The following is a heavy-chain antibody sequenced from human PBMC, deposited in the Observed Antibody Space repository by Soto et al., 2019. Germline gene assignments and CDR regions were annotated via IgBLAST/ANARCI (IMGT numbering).Heavy chain of an antibody. CDR3: ARDLEEHEWELTPYYYYGMDV. D-gene: IGHD1-26*01. CDR2: IIPIFGTA. Sequence: GASVKVSCKASGGTFSSYAISWVRQAPGQGLEWMGGIIPIFGTANYAQKFQGRVTITADESTSTAYMEPSSLRSEDTAVYYCARDLEEHEWELTPYYYYGMDVWGQGTTVTVSS. V-gene: IGHV1-69*13. J-gene: IGHJ6*02. CDR1: GGTFSSYA.